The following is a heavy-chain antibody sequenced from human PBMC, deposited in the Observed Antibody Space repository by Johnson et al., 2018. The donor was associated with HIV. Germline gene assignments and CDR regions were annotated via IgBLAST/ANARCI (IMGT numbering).Heavy chain of an antibody. Sequence: QVQLVESGGGLVKPGGSLALSCAASGFTFSDAWMNWVRQAPGKWLEWVSFIRYDGSDKHYADSVKGRFTISRDNSKNTLYLQMNSLRAEDTAVYYCTRRSPSLPGAFDIWGQGTLVTVSS. CDR3: TRRSPSLPGAFDI. J-gene: IGHJ3*02. CDR2: IRYDGSDK. CDR1: GFTFSDAW. D-gene: IGHD3-3*01. V-gene: IGHV3-30*02.